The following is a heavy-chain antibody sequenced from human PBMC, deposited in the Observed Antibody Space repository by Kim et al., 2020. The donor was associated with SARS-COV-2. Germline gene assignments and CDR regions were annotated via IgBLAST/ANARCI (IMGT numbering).Heavy chain of an antibody. D-gene: IGHD3-9*01. CDR3: ARAGAVLRYFDWLLTYYYYGMDV. CDR1: GGSFSGYY. V-gene: IGHV4-34*01. J-gene: IGHJ6*02. CDR2: INHSGST. Sequence: SETLSLTCAVYGGSFSGYYWSWIRQPPGKGLEWIGEINHSGSTNYNPSLKSRVTISVDTSKNQFSLKLSSVTAADTAVYYCARAGAVLRYFDWLLTYYYYGMDVWGQGTTVTVSS.